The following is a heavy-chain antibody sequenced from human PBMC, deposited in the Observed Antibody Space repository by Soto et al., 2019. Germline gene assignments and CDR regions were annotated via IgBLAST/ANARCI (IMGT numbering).Heavy chain of an antibody. CDR2: INPSGTI. Sequence: PGGSLRLSCAASGFIFSTYAFDWVRQAPGKGLEWVSYINPSGTIYYADSVKGRFTISRDNAKNSLSLQMNSLRDEDTAVYYCARDGRRGYDMDVWGQGTTVTVSS. CDR1: GFIFSTYA. J-gene: IGHJ6*02. D-gene: IGHD3-10*01. CDR3: ARDGRRGYDMDV. V-gene: IGHV3-48*02.